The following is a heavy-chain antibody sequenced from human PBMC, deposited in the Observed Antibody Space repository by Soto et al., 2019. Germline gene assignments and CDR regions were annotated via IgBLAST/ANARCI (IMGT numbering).Heavy chain of an antibody. V-gene: IGHV1-69*13. CDR3: ARRYDSSGSLFDY. D-gene: IGHD3-22*01. J-gene: IGHJ4*02. CDR1: GGTFSSYA. CDR2: IIPIFGTA. Sequence: SVKVSCKASGGTFSSYAISWVRQAPGQGLEWMGGIIPIFGTANYAQKFQGRVTITADESTSTAYMELSSLRSEDTAVYYCARRYDSSGSLFDYWGQGTLVTVSS.